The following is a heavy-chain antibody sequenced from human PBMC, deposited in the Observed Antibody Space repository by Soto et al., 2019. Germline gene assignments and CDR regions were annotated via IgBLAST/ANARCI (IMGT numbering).Heavy chain of an antibody. D-gene: IGHD5-12*01. Sequence: SVKVSWKAAGGSFSSYAISWVRQAPGQGLEWMGGIIPIFGTANYAQKFQGRVTITADESTSTAYMELSSLRSEDTAVYYCARMDVEMATTYYYYYGMDVWGQGTLVTVSS. V-gene: IGHV1-69*13. CDR3: ARMDVEMATTYYYYYGMDV. J-gene: IGHJ6*02. CDR1: GGSFSSYA. CDR2: IIPIFGTA.